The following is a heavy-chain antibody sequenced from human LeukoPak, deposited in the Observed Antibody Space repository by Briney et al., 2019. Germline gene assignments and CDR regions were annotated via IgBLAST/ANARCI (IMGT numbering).Heavy chain of an antibody. CDR2: INQDGSEK. Sequence: GGSLRLSCAASGFPFSSHWLSWFRQSPGKGLEWVAHINQDGSEKYYVDSVKGRFTISRDNSKNTLYLQMNSLRAEDTAVYYCAKDSYSSSSIDYWGQGTLVTVSS. J-gene: IGHJ4*02. CDR3: AKDSYSSSSIDY. V-gene: IGHV3-7*01. D-gene: IGHD6-6*01. CDR1: GFPFSSHW.